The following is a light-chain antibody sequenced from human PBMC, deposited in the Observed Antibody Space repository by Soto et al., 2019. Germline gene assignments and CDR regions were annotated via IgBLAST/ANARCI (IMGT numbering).Light chain of an antibody. CDR3: QQYNSYPWT. Sequence: DIQMTQSPSTLSASVGDRVTITCRASQSIRSWLAWYQQKPGKAPNLLIYKASSLESGAPSRFSGSGSGTEFTLTISSLQPDDFATYYCQQYNSYPWTFGQGTKVEIK. J-gene: IGKJ1*01. CDR2: KAS. CDR1: QSIRSW. V-gene: IGKV1-5*03.